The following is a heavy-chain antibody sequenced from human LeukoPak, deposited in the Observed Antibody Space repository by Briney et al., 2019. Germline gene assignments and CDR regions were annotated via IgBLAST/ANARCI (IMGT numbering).Heavy chain of an antibody. D-gene: IGHD1-26*01. Sequence: ASVKVSCKASGYTFTGYYMHWVRQAPGQGLEWMGWINPNSGGTNYAQKFQGRVTMTRDTSISTAYMELSRLRSDDTAVYYCARLNLERAIEQTDDYWGQGTLVTVSS. V-gene: IGHV1-2*02. CDR2: INPNSGGT. CDR3: ARLNLERAIEQTDDY. CDR1: GYTFTGYY. J-gene: IGHJ4*02.